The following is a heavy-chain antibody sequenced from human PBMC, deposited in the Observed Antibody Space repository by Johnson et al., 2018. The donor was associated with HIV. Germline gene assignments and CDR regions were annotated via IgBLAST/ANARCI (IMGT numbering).Heavy chain of an antibody. V-gene: IGHV3-30*02. J-gene: IGHJ3*02. Sequence: QVQLVESGGGLVKPGGSLRLSCAASGFTFSSYGMHWVRQAPGKGLEWVAFIRYDGSNKYYADSVKGRFTISRDNSKNTLYLQMNSLRAEDTAVYYCARDGEWELEDAFDIWGQGTMVTVSS. CDR1: GFTFSSYG. CDR3: ARDGEWELEDAFDI. D-gene: IGHD1-26*01. CDR2: IRYDGSNK.